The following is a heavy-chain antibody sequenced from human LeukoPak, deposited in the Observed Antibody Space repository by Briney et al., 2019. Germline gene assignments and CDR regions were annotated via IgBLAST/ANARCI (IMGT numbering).Heavy chain of an antibody. CDR1: GGSISSGGYY. Sequence: SQTLSLTCTVSGGSISSGGYYWSWLRQHPGKGLEWIGYIYYSGSTYYNPSLKSRVTISVDTSKYQFSLKLSSVTAADTAVYYCASGIARSDYDSSGFKFDYWGQGTLVTVSS. J-gene: IGHJ4*02. D-gene: IGHD3-22*01. CDR2: IYYSGST. V-gene: IGHV4-31*03. CDR3: ASGIARSDYDSSGFKFDY.